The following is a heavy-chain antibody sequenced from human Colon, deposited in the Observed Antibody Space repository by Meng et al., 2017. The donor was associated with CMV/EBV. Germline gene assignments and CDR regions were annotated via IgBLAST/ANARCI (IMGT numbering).Heavy chain of an antibody. CDR1: GFTVSSRY. CDR2: IRDDGNEE. D-gene: IGHD2-8*02. Sequence: GESLKISCAVSGFTVSSRYMSWVRQAPGKGLEWVANIRDDGNEEYYLDSVKGRFTISRDNGRNSLYLQMNSLRAEDTAMYYCAREVFPGTGGFDIWGQGTMVTVSS. CDR3: AREVFPGTGGFDI. V-gene: IGHV3-7*01. J-gene: IGHJ3*02.